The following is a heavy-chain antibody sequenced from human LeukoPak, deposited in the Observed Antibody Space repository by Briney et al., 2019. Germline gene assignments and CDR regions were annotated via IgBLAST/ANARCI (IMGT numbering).Heavy chain of an antibody. J-gene: IGHJ5*02. D-gene: IGHD3-22*01. CDR3: ATFGKNYYDSWWFDP. V-gene: IGHV1-24*01. CDR2: FDPEDGET. CDR1: GYTLTELS. Sequence: GASVKVSCKVSGYTLTELSMHWVRQAPGKGLEWMGGFDPEDGETIYAQKFQGRVTMTEDTSTDTAYMELSSLRSEDTAVYYCATFGKNYYDSWWFDPWGQGTLVTVSS.